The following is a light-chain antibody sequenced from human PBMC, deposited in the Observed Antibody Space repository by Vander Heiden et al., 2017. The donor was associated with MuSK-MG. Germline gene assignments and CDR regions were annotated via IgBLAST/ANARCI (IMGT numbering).Light chain of an antibody. J-gene: IGLJ3*02. CDR3: QSYDSSLSGWV. V-gene: IGLV1-40*01. CDR2: GNS. CDR1: SSNIGGGYD. Sequence: QSVLTQPPSVSEAPVQGVTIASTGSSSNIGGGYDVHWYQQLPGTAPKLLIYGNSNRPSGVPDRFSGSKSGTSASLAITGLQAEDEADYYCQSYDSSLSGWVFGGGTKLTVL.